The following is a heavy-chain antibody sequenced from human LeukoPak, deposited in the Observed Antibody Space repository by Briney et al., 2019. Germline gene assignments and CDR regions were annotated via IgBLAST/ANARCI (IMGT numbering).Heavy chain of an antibody. CDR2: IYTGGSA. J-gene: IGHJ3*02. V-gene: IGHV3-66*01. CDR1: GFTVSRDY. CDR3: ATSRHGPRTLDI. Sequence: PGGSLRLSCAASGFTVSRDYMRWVRQAPGKGLEWVSVIYTGGSAYYADSVKGRFTISRDNSKNTVYLQVNSLRAEDTAVYYCATSRHGPRTLDIWGQGTMVTVSS. D-gene: IGHD5-24*01.